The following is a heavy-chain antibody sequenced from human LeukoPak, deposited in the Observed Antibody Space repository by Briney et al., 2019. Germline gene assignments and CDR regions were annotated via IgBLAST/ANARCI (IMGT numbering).Heavy chain of an antibody. V-gene: IGHV4-39*02. CDR1: GGSISSSGYS. D-gene: IGHD3-3*01. J-gene: IGHJ4*02. CDR2: IYYSGST. CDR3: AREQITIFGVVTQPFDY. Sequence: SETLSLTCTVSGGSISSSGYSWGWIRQPPGKGLEWIGSIYYSGSTYYNPSLKSRVTISVDTSKNQFSLKLSSVTAADTAVYYCAREQITIFGVVTQPFDYWDQGTLVTVSS.